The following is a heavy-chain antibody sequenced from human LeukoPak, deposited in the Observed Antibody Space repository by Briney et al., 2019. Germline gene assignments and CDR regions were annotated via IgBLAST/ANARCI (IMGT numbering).Heavy chain of an antibody. D-gene: IGHD5-18*01. CDR3: ARGGGYSYGHLNFDY. J-gene: IGHJ4*02. CDR1: GFTFSDYY. CDR2: VSSSSSYT. V-gene: IGHV3-11*06. Sequence: PGGSLRLSCAASGFTFSDYYMNWIRQAPGKGLEWVSYVSSSSSYTNYADSVKGRFTISRDNAKNSLYLQMNSLRAEDTAVYYCARGGGYSYGHLNFDYWGQGTLVTVSS.